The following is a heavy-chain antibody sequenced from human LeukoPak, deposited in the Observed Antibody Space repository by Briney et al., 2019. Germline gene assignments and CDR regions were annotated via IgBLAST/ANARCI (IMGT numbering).Heavy chain of an antibody. CDR3: AKRPRRQWLVLGGMSAFDI. CDR1: GFTFSSYG. CDR2: IRYDGSNK. J-gene: IGHJ3*02. Sequence: PGGSLRLSCAASGFTFSSYGMHWVRQAPGKGLEWVAFIRYDGSNKYYADSVKGRFTISRDNSKNTLYLQMNSLRAEDTAVYYCAKRPRRQWLVLGGMSAFDIWGQGTMVTVSS. D-gene: IGHD6-19*01. V-gene: IGHV3-30*02.